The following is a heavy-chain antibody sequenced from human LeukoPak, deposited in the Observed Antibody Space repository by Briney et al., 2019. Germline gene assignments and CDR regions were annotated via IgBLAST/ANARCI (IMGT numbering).Heavy chain of an antibody. V-gene: IGHV3-30*13. CDR1: GFNFRSHG. J-gene: IGHJ4*02. Sequence: QPGRSLRLSCAVSGFNFRSHGMHWVRQAPGKGPEWVANIAHDGGEEYYADSVRGRFTISRDNSKNMLYLQLSSLRVEDTGLYYCARVLTGGWSYDHWGQGTLVTVSS. D-gene: IGHD3-10*01. CDR3: ARVLTGGWSYDH. CDR2: IAHDGGEE.